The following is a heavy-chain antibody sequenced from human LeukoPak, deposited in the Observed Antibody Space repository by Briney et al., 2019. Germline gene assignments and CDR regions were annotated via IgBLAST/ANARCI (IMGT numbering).Heavy chain of an antibody. D-gene: IGHD3-22*01. Sequence: PGGSLRLSCAASGFTFSSYAMSWVRQAPGKGLEWVSAISGSGGSTYYADSVKGRFTISRGNSKNTLYLQMNSLRAEDTAVYYCASQNYYDSSGYYYPFGYWGQGTLVTVPS. CDR1: GFTFSSYA. J-gene: IGHJ4*02. V-gene: IGHV3-23*01. CDR3: ASQNYYDSSGYYYPFGY. CDR2: ISGSGGST.